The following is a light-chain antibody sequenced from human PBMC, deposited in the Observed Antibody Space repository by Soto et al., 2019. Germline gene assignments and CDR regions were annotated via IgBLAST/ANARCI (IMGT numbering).Light chain of an antibody. J-gene: IGLJ7*01. CDR2: SSY. V-gene: IGLV1-44*01. CDR1: SSNIGSNT. CDR3: AAWDDSLKAI. Sequence: QSVLTQPPSVSGTPGQRVTISCSGSSSNIGSNTVNWYQQFPGTAPRLLIYSSYQRPSGVPDRFSGSQSGTSASLAISGLQSDDEADYYCAAWDDSLKAIFGGGTKLTVL.